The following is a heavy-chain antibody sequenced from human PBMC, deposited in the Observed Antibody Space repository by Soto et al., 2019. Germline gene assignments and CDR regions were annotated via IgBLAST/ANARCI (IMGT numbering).Heavy chain of an antibody. CDR3: VKYTVTEDLGES. Sequence: EVQLLESGGDVVRPGGPLRLSCAAPGFTFSSYAMGWVRQAPGKGLEWVAGVSRAGTYTFYADSVRGRFSISRDNSRDTVDLYMNALRGDDTAVYFCVKYTVTEDLGESWGQGTLVSVSS. CDR1: GFTFSSYA. V-gene: IGHV3-23*01. D-gene: IGHD3-16*01. J-gene: IGHJ5*02. CDR2: VSRAGTYT.